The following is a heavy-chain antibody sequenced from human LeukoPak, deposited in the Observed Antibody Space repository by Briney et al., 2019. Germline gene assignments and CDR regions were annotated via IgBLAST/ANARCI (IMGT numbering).Heavy chain of an antibody. J-gene: IGHJ4*02. D-gene: IGHD3-10*01. Sequence: SETLSLTCAVYGGSFSGYYWSWIRQPPGKGLEWIGEINHSGSTNYNPSLKSRVTISVDTSKNQFSLKLSSVTAADTAVYYCAREWRDYGSGGPFDYWGQGTLVTVSS. CDR2: INHSGST. V-gene: IGHV4-34*01. CDR1: GGSFSGYY. CDR3: AREWRDYGSGGPFDY.